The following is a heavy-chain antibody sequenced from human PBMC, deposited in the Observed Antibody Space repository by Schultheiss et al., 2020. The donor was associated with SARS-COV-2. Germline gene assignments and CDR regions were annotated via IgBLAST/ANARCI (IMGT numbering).Heavy chain of an antibody. J-gene: IGHJ4*02. CDR1: GFTFSSYW. V-gene: IGHV3-74*01. D-gene: IGHD1-26*01. CDR3: ARVYSVTAFDY. CDR2: INSDGSST. Sequence: GGSLRLSCAASGFTFSSYWMHWVRQAPGKGLVWVSRINSDGSSTSYADSVKGRFTISRDNAKNTLYLQMNSLRAEDTAVYYCARVYSVTAFDYWGQGTLVTVSS.